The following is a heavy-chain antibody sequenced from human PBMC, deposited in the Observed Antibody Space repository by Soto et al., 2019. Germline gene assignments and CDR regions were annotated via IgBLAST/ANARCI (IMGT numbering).Heavy chain of an antibody. CDR3: AKVAPSISIWCGFAH. Sequence: GGSLRLSCAASGFTFSSYAMSWVRQAPGKGLEWVSAISGSGGSTYYADSVKGRFTVSRDNSKKTVYLQMNSLRAEDTAMYYCAKVAPSISIWCGFAHRGPGSLVIVSS. CDR2: ISGSGGST. V-gene: IGHV3-23*01. J-gene: IGHJ4*02. CDR1: GFTFSSYA. D-gene: IGHD3-3*02.